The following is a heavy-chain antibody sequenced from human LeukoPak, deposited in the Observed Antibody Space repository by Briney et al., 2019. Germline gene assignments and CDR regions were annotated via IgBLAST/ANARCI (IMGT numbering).Heavy chain of an antibody. J-gene: IGHJ3*02. Sequence: SETLSLTCAVSGVSIISSNWWNWVRQPPGKGLEWIGEVPDSGSTKYNPSLKGRVTISLDKSKTQFFLRLNSVTAADTAVYYCARAKGGSARAYDAFDIWGQGTMVTVSS. CDR2: VPDSGST. CDR3: ARAKGGSARAYDAFDI. CDR1: GVSIISSNW. D-gene: IGHD1-26*01. V-gene: IGHV4-4*02.